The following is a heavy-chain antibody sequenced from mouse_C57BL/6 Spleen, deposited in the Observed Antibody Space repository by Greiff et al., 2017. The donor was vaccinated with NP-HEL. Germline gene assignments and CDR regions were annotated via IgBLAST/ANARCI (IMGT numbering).Heavy chain of an antibody. CDR2: ISYDGSN. D-gene: IGHD2-4*01. CDR3: ARYDYDGSLFDY. CDR1: GYSITSGYY. V-gene: IGHV3-6*01. Sequence: EVKLEESGPGLVKPSQSLSLTCSVTGYSITSGYYWNWIRQFPGNKLEWMGYISYDGSNNYNPSLKNRISITRYTSKNQFFLKLNSVTTEDTATYYCARYDYDGSLFDYWGQGTTLTVSS. J-gene: IGHJ2*01.